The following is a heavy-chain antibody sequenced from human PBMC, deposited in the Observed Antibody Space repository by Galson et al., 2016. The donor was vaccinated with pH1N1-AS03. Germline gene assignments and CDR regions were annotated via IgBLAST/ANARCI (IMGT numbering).Heavy chain of an antibody. CDR2: LDRSGTT. V-gene: IGHV4-34*01. J-gene: IGHJ4*02. Sequence: ETLSLTCAVQSGSLSGYYWTWIRQSPTKGLEWIGELDRSGTTIYNPSPGSRLTMSVDTSKNQFSLKLSSVTAADTAIYYCARGATFAWELLSLWGQGTLVTVSS. CDR1: SGSLSGYY. D-gene: IGHD1-26*01. CDR3: ARGATFAWELLSL.